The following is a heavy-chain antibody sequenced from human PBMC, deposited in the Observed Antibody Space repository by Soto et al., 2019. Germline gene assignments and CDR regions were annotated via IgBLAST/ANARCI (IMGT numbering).Heavy chain of an antibody. CDR2: IYHTGST. CDR3: AKDLCSGGSCYTENDY. CDR1: GFNVNRNY. Sequence: GGSLRLSCAASGFNVNRNYMTWVRQAPGKGLEWVSLIYHTGSTYYADSVKGRFTISRDNSKNTLYLQMNSLRAEDTAVYYCAKDLCSGGSCYTENDYWGQGTLVTVSS. V-gene: IGHV3-53*01. J-gene: IGHJ4*02. D-gene: IGHD2-15*01.